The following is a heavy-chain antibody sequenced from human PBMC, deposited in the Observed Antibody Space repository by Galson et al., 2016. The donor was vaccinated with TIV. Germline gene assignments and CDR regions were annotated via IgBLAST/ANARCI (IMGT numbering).Heavy chain of an antibody. J-gene: IGHJ4*02. CDR2: TYYRSRWYY. CDR1: GDSVSSDSAA. V-gene: IGHV6-1*01. CDR3: TRAVGKNGVSCYATCEAVDI. Sequence: CAISGDSVSSDSAAWNWVRQSPSRGLEWLGRTYYRSRWYYDYKVSVKSRITINPDTSKNQFSLRLNSVTPEDTAVYYCTRAVGKNGVSCYATCEAVDIWGQGTLFTVSS. D-gene: IGHD2-2*01.